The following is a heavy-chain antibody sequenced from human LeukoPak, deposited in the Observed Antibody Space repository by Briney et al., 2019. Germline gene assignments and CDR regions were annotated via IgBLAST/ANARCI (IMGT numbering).Heavy chain of an antibody. CDR1: GGFISGAYY. J-gene: IGHJ4*02. Sequence: SQTLSLTCTVSGGFISGAYYWSWIRQHPGKGLEWIGYIYNSGSTYYNPSLKSRVSMSVDTSKNQFSLQVRSVTAVDTAVYYCARRGYSDYDLDYWGQGTLVIVSS. CDR3: ARRGYSDYDLDY. D-gene: IGHD5-12*01. V-gene: IGHV4-30-4*01. CDR2: IYNSGST.